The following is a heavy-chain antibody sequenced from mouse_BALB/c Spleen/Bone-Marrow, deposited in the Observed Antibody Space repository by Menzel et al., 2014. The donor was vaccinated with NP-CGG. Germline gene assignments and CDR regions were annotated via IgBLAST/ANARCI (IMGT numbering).Heavy chain of an antibody. V-gene: IGHV2-6-7*01. CDR2: IWGDGST. Sequence: VKLVESGPGLVAPSQSLAITCTVSGFSLXGYGVKWVRQPPGKGLEWLGEIWGDGSTDYNSALKSRLSISKDNSKSQVFLKMNSLQTDDTARYYCARDYGTGAMDYWGQGTSVTVSS. J-gene: IGHJ4*01. CDR3: ARDYGTGAMDY. D-gene: IGHD1-1*01. CDR1: GFSLXGYG.